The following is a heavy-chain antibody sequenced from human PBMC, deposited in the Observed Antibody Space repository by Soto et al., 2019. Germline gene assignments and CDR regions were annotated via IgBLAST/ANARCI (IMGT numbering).Heavy chain of an antibody. Sequence: GGSLRLSCAASGFTFSSYSMNWVRQAPGKGLEWVSYISSSSSTIYYADSVKGRFTISRDNAKNSLYLQMNSLRAEDTAVYYCAREVWCSSTSCYGGEFDYWGQGTLVTVSS. CDR1: GFTFSSYS. J-gene: IGHJ4*02. V-gene: IGHV3-48*01. CDR3: AREVWCSSTSCYGGEFDY. D-gene: IGHD2-2*01. CDR2: ISSSSSTI.